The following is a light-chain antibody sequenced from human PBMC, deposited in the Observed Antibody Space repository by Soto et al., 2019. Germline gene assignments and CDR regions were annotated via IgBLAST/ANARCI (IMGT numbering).Light chain of an antibody. J-gene: IGKJ2*01. CDR3: QKYRSLQYT. V-gene: IGKV3-20*01. Sequence: ESVLTQSPGPLSLSLGERATLSCMATQSVTNNYFAWYQQKPGKSPRRLIYGVSSRANDIPDRFSGSVSVADFTPTISRLEPEDFVVYYCQKYRSLQYTFGQGTKLEVK. CDR2: GVS. CDR1: QSVTNNY.